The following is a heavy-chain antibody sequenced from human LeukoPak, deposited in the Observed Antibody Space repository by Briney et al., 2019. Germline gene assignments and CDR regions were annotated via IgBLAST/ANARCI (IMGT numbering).Heavy chain of an antibody. J-gene: IGHJ4*02. CDR2: ITGSGATI. V-gene: IGHV3-11*01. D-gene: IGHD2-15*01. Sequence: PGGSLRLSCAASGVTFSDYCMSWIRQAPGMGLQWVAYITGSGATIYYADSVKGRFTISRDNAKKSLYLQMNSLRDEDTAVYYCATDRRPYSYFFDHWGQGTLLTVSS. CDR3: ATDRRPYSYFFDH. CDR1: GVTFSDYC.